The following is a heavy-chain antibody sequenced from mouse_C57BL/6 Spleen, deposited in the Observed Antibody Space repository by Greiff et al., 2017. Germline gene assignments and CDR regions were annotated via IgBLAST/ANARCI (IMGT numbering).Heavy chain of an antibody. D-gene: IGHD6-5*01. CDR3: ARPYDYDAMDY. J-gene: IGHJ4*01. CDR2: IYPGSGNT. Sequence: QVQLQQSGAELVRPGASVKLSCKASGYTFTDYYINWVKQRPGQGLEWIARIYPGSGNTYYNEKFKGKATLTAEKSSSTAYMQLSSLTSEDSAVYFCARPYDYDAMDYWGQGTSVTVSS. V-gene: IGHV1-76*01. CDR1: GYTFTDYY.